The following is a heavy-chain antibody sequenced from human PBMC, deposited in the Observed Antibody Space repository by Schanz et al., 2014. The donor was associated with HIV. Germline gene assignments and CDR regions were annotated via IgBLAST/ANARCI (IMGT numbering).Heavy chain of an antibody. CDR3: ARAGQLALEQGWGNYYYYYYYGMDV. D-gene: IGHD1-7*01. CDR1: GFTFGNYD. J-gene: IGHJ6*02. V-gene: IGHV3-13*01. CDR2: VSTDGVA. Sequence: EVRLVESGGGLVQPGRSLRLSCAASGFTFGNYDMHWVRQPEGKGLEWVSVVSTDGVAQYAGSVKGRFTISRDNAQNSLYLQMNSLRAEDTAVYYCARAGQLALEQGWGNYYYYYYYGMDVWGQGTTVTVSS.